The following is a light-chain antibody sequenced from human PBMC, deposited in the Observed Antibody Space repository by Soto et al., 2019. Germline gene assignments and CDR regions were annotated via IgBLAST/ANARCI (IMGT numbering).Light chain of an antibody. V-gene: IGLV2-14*03. Sequence: SALTQPASVSGSPGLSITISCTESSSDVGEYKYVSWYQQHPGTAPRLIIYDVGNRPSGVYNRFPGSKSGSAASLTISGLQAEDEADYYCSAFTTRIAVDVFAAGTKVTVL. J-gene: IGLJ1*01. CDR3: SAFTTRIAVDV. CDR1: SSDVGEYKY. CDR2: DVG.